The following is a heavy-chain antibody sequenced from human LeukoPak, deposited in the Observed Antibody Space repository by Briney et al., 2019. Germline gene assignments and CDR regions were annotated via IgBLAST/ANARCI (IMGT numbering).Heavy chain of an antibody. CDR1: GFTFSSYG. D-gene: IGHD2-15*01. J-gene: IGHJ6*03. Sequence: GGSLRLSCAASGFTFSSYGMNWVRQAPGKGLEWVSYISTSRSTIYYADSVKGRFTISRDNAKNSLYLQMNSLRAEDTAVYYCARDGVVVVAATNTYYYYYMDVWGKGTTVTVSS. CDR3: ARDGVVVVAATNTYYYYYMDV. V-gene: IGHV3-48*01. CDR2: ISTSRSTI.